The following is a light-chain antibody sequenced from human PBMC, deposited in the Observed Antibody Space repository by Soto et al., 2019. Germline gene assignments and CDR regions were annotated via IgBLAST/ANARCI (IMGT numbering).Light chain of an antibody. CDR2: DAS. V-gene: IGKV1-6*01. CDR3: LQDDGYPLT. Sequence: AIQMTQSPSSLSASVGDRVTITCRASQGIRNDLSWYQQTPGKAPKLLIYDASSLQSGVPSRFSGSGSGTDFTLTISSLQPEDFATDYCLQDDGYPLTFGGGTKVEIK. J-gene: IGKJ4*01. CDR1: QGIRND.